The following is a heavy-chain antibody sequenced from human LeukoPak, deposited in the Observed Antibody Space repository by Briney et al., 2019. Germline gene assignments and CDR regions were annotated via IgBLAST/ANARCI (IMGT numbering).Heavy chain of an antibody. Sequence: GGSLRLSCATSGFTFSSYGMHWVRQAPGKGLEWVAVISYDGSNKCYADSVKGRFTISRDNSKNTLYLQMNSLRAEDTAVYYCAKDLALWGQGTLVTVSS. CDR2: ISYDGSNK. V-gene: IGHV3-30*18. CDR3: AKDLAL. CDR1: GFTFSSYG. J-gene: IGHJ5*02.